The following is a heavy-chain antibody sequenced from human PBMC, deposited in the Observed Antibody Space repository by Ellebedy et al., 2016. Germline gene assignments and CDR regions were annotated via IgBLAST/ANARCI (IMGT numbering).Heavy chain of an antibody. Sequence: GGSLRLXCAASGFTFSSYSMNWVRQAPGKGLEWVSYISSSSSTIYYADSVKGRFTISRDNAKNSLYLQMNSLRAEDTAVYYCARGEGFGELNYGMDVWGQGTTVTVSS. V-gene: IGHV3-48*04. CDR1: GFTFSSYS. D-gene: IGHD3-10*01. CDR2: ISSSSSTI. J-gene: IGHJ6*02. CDR3: ARGEGFGELNYGMDV.